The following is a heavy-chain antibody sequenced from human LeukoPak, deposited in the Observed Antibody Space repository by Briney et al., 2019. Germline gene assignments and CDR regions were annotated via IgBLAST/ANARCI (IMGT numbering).Heavy chain of an antibody. CDR1: GFTFSSYS. J-gene: IGHJ5*02. Sequence: PGGSLRLSCAASGFTFSSYSMNWVRQAPGKGLEWVSSISSSSSYIYYADSVKGRFTISRDNAKNSLYLQMNSLRAEDTAVYYCARGYCSGGSCSRWFDPWGQGTLVTVSS. CDR3: ARGYCSGGSCSRWFDP. CDR2: ISSSSSYI. D-gene: IGHD2-15*01. V-gene: IGHV3-21*01.